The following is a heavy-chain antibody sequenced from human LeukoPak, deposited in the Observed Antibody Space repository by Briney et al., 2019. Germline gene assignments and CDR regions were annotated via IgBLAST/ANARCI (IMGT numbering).Heavy chain of an antibody. D-gene: IGHD1-26*01. CDR2: IYYSGST. J-gene: IGHJ2*01. Sequence: SETLSLTCTVSGGSISSGDYYWSWIRQPPGTGLEWIGYIYYSGSTYYNPSLKSRVTISVDTSKNQFFLKLNSVTAADTAVYYCAREVPWVWNFDLWGRGTLVTVSS. CDR1: GGSISSGDYY. CDR3: AREVPWVWNFDL. V-gene: IGHV4-30-4*01.